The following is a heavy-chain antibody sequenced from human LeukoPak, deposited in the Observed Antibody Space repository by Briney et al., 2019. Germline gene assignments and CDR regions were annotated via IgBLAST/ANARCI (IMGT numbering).Heavy chain of an antibody. J-gene: IGHJ4*02. CDR1: GFTFSSYW. D-gene: IGHD1-14*01. CDR2: IKTNGSEI. CDR3: AKAGYNNGLDY. Sequence: PGGSLRLSCTASGFTFSSYWMHWVRQAPGKGLVWVSHIKTNGSEISYADSVKGRFTISRDNAKNTLYLQMNSLRAEDTAVYYCAKAGYNNGLDYWGQGTLVTASS. V-gene: IGHV3-74*01.